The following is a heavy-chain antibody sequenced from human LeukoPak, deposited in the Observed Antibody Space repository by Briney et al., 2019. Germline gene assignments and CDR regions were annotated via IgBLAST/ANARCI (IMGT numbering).Heavy chain of an antibody. CDR2: ISYDGSSK. Sequence: GGSLRLSCAASGFTFSTYAMHWVRQAPGKGLEWVAVISYDGSSKYYADSVKGRFTISRDNSKNTLYLQMNSLRAEDTAVYYCAYCTNGVCDYWGQGTLVTVSS. J-gene: IGHJ4*02. CDR1: GFTFSTYA. CDR3: AYCTNGVCDY. V-gene: IGHV3-30*04. D-gene: IGHD2-8*01.